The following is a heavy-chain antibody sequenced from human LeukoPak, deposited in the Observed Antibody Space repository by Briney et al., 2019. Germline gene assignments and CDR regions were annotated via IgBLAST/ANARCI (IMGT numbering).Heavy chain of an antibody. CDR1: GFTFSSYE. D-gene: IGHD2-8*01. CDR2: ISSSGSTI. CDR3: ARSLEWRYYFDY. J-gene: IGHJ4*02. Sequence: GGSLRLSCAASGFTFSSYEMNWVRQAPGKGLEWVSYISSSGSTIYYADSVKGRFTISRDNAKNSLYLQMNSLRAEDTAVYYCARSLEWRYYFDYWGQGTLVTVSS. V-gene: IGHV3-48*03.